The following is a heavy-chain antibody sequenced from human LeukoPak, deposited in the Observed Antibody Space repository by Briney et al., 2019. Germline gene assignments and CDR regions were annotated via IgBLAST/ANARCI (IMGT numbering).Heavy chain of an antibody. V-gene: IGHV4-59*12. CDR2: IYYSGST. J-gene: IGHJ5*02. CDR1: GGSISSYY. Sequence: SETLSLTCTVSGGSISSYYWSWIRQPPGKGLEWIGYIYYSGSTNYNPSLKSRVTISVDTSKNQFSLKLSSVTAADTAVYYCARESGLGNWFDPWGQGTLVTVSS. CDR3: ARESGLGNWFDP. D-gene: IGHD3-10*01.